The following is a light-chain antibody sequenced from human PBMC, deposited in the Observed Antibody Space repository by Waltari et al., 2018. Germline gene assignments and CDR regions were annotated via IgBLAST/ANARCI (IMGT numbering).Light chain of an antibody. CDR3: MIWPSNGSVM. V-gene: IGLV5-37*01. CDR2: YYSDSDK. J-gene: IGLJ3*02. CDR1: SDINVGSQN. Sequence: QPVLTQPPSSSASPGESARLTCTLPSDINVGSQNMYWYVQKPGSPPRYLLYYYSDSDKRQGSGVPSRFSASKVASANTGILLISGVQPEDEADYHCMIWPSNGSVMFGGGTKLTVL.